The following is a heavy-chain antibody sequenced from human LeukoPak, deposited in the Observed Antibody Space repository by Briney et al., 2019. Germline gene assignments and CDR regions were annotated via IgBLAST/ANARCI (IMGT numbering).Heavy chain of an antibody. J-gene: IGHJ4*02. CDR1: GFTVSSNY. V-gene: IGHV3-53*04. D-gene: IGHD6-13*01. Sequence: PGGSLRLSCAASGFTVSSNYMSWVRQAPGKGLEWVSVIYSGGSTYYADSVKGRFTISRHNSKNTLYLQMNSLRAEDTAVYYCARVSYGYSSSWYVDYWGQGTLVTVSS. CDR2: IYSGGST. CDR3: ARVSYGYSSSWYVDY.